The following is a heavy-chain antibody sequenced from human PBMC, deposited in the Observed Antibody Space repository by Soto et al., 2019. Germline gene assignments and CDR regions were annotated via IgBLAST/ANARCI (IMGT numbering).Heavy chain of an antibody. D-gene: IGHD1-7*01. Sequence: GGSLRLSCAASGFTFSSYWMSWVRQAPGKGLEWVANIKQDGSEKYYVDSVKGRFTISRDNAKNSLYLQMNSLRAEDTAVYYCARCAAITGTTPRKPIYYYYYMDVWGKGTTVTVSS. V-gene: IGHV3-7*01. CDR1: GFTFSSYW. CDR3: ARCAAITGTTPRKPIYYYYYMDV. CDR2: IKQDGSEK. J-gene: IGHJ6*03.